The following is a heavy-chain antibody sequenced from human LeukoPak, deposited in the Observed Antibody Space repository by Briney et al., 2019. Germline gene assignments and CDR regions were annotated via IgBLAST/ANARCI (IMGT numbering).Heavy chain of an antibody. CDR1: GGSFSGYY. CDR3: ARQNSVGGSIYNWFDP. J-gene: IGHJ5*02. D-gene: IGHD6-19*01. CDR2: INHSGST. V-gene: IGHV4-34*01. Sequence: PSETLSLTCAVYGGSFSGYYWSWIRQPPGKGLEWIGEINHSGSTNYNPSLKSRVTISVDTSKNQFSLKLTSVTAADTAVYYCARQNSVGGSIYNWFDPWGQGTLVTVSS.